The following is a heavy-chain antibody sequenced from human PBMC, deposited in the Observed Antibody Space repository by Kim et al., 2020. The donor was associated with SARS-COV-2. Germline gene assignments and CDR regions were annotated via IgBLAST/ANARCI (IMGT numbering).Heavy chain of an antibody. CDR3: ARSGGSLDY. J-gene: IGHJ4*02. Sequence: STIYYADSVKGRFTISRDNAKNSLYLQMNSLRAEDTAVYYCARSGGSLDYWGQGTLVTVSS. D-gene: IGHD1-26*01. V-gene: IGHV3-11*01. CDR2: STI.